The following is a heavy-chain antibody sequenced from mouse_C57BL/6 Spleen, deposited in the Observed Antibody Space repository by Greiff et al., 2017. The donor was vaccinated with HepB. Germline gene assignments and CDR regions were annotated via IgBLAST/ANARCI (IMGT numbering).Heavy chain of an antibody. CDR1: GYAFSSYW. CDR3: ARCYGSSYSDY. J-gene: IGHJ2*01. V-gene: IGHV1-80*01. Sequence: QVQLQQSGAELVKPGASVKISCKASGYAFSSYWMNWVKQRPGKGLEWIVQIYPGDGDTNYNGKFKGKATLTADKSSSTAYMQLSSLTSEDSAVYFCARCYGSSYSDYWGQGTTLTVSS. D-gene: IGHD1-1*01. CDR2: IYPGDGDT.